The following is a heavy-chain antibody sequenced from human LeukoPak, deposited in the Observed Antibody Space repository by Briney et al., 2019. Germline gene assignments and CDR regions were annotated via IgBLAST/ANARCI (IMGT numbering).Heavy chain of an antibody. Sequence: GWSLRLSCAASGFTFSNAWMNWFRQAPGKGLEWVGRIKSKTDGGTIDYAAPVKGRFTISRDVSKNTLYLQMDNLTTEDTAVYYCSMVRGVTNYLDYWGQGTLVTVSS. CDR1: GFTFSNAW. CDR3: SMVRGVTNYLDY. D-gene: IGHD3-10*01. J-gene: IGHJ4*02. CDR2: IKSKTDGGTI. V-gene: IGHV3-15*01.